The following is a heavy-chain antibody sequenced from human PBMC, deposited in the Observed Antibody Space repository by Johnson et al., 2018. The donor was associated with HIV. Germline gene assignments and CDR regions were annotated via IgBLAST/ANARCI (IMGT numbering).Heavy chain of an antibody. V-gene: IGHV3-30*04. CDR3: ARGGVIHDAFDI. J-gene: IGHJ3*02. CDR1: GFSFGDYA. CDR2: ISYDGSNK. Sequence: QVQLVESGGSVVRPGGSLRISCAVSGFSFGDYAMNWVRQAPGKGLEWVAVISYDGSNKYYADFVKGRFTISRDNSKNTLYLQMNSLRAEDTAVYYCARGGVIHDAFDIWGQGTMVTLSS. D-gene: IGHD3-3*01.